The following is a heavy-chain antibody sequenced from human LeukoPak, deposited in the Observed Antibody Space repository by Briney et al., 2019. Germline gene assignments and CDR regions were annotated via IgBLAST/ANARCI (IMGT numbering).Heavy chain of an antibody. V-gene: IGHV4-34*01. CDR2: INHSGST. CDR3: ARSHQKILTDAFDI. D-gene: IGHD3-9*01. CDR1: GGSFSGYY. Sequence: SETLSLACAVYGGSFSGYYWSWIRQPPGKGPEWIGEINHSGSTNYNPSLKSRVSISVDTSKNQFSLKLSSVTAADTAVYYCARSHQKILTDAFDIWGQGTMVTVSS. J-gene: IGHJ3*02.